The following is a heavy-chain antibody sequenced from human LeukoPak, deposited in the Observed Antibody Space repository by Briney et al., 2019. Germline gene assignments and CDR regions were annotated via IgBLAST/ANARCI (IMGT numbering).Heavy chain of an antibody. CDR3: VRDVLYYYGAERLFWFDP. Sequence: GGSLRLSCEGSEFSFSSYWMSWVRQVPGKGLEWVAKIKQDGSEKYYVDSVKGRFTISRDNAKNSMYLLMNSLRVEDTAVYYCVRDVLYYYGAERLFWFDPWGQGTLVTVSS. D-gene: IGHD3-10*01. V-gene: IGHV3-7*01. CDR2: IKQDGSEK. CDR1: EFSFSSYW. J-gene: IGHJ5*02.